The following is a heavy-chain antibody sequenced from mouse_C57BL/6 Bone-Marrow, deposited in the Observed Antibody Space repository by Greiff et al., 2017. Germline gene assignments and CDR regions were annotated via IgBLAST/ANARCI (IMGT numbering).Heavy chain of an antibody. V-gene: IGHV5-12*01. CDR3: ARDDHWYFDV. CDR2: ISNGGGST. Sequence: EVKLVESGGGLVQPGGSLKLSCAASGFTFSDYYMYWVRQTPEKRLEWVAYISNGGGSTYYPDTVKGRFTISRDNAKNPLYLQMSRLKSEDTAMYYCARDDHWYFDVWGTGTTVTVSS. CDR1: GFTFSDYY. J-gene: IGHJ1*03.